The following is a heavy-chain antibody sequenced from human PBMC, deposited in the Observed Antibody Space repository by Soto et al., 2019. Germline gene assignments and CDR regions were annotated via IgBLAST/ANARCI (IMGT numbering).Heavy chain of an antibody. CDR1: GFTFNNYA. CDR2: NNYNGGYT. J-gene: IGHJ3*02. CDR3: AKVFFTAAAARSSKDAFDI. D-gene: IGHD6-13*01. V-gene: IGHV3-23*01. Sequence: GGSLRLSCAASGFTFNNYAMSWVRQAPGKGLEWVSTNNYNGGYTYYEDSVKGRFTISRDNSKNTLYLQMNSLRVADTAIYYCAKVFFTAAAARSSKDAFDIWGQGTLVTVSS.